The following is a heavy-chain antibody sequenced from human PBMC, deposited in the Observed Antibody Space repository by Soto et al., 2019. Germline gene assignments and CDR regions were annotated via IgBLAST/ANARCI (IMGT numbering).Heavy chain of an antibody. V-gene: IGHV1-18*01. CDR2: ISAYNGNT. CDR1: GYTFTSYG. CDR3: ARDPHSYYDFWSGYLGTPDY. D-gene: IGHD3-3*01. J-gene: IGHJ4*02. Sequence: QVQLVQSGAEVKKPGASVKVSCKASGYTFTSYGISWVRQAPGQGLEWMGWISAYNGNTNYAQKLQGRVTMTTDTSTSTAYMELRSLRSDDTAVYYCARDPHSYYDFWSGYLGTPDYWGQGTLVTVSS.